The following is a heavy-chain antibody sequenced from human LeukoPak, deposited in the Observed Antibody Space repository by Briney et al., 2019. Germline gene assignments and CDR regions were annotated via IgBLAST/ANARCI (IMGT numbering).Heavy chain of an antibody. Sequence: GGSLRLSCAASGSTFSSYAMSWVRQAPGKGLEWVSAISGSGGSTYYADSVKGRFTISRDNSKNTLYLQMNSLRAEDTAVYYCAKEEDIVVVPAATFDYWGQGTLVTVSS. CDR3: AKEEDIVVVPAATFDY. CDR2: ISGSGGST. D-gene: IGHD2-2*01. CDR1: GSTFSSYA. V-gene: IGHV3-23*01. J-gene: IGHJ4*02.